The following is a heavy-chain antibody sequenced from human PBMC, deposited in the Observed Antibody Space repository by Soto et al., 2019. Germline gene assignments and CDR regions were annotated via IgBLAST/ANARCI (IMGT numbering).Heavy chain of an antibody. V-gene: IGHV4-30-2*01. D-gene: IGHD4-17*01. CDR1: GGSISSCGYS. CDR3: ARASYGDTVDY. J-gene: IGHJ4*02. CDR2: IYHSGST. Sequence: SETLSLTCAVSGGSISSCGYSWSWIRQPPGKGLEWIGYIYHSGSTYYNPSLKSRVTISVDRSKNQFSLKLSSVTAADTAVYYCARASYGDTVDYWGQGTLVTVSS.